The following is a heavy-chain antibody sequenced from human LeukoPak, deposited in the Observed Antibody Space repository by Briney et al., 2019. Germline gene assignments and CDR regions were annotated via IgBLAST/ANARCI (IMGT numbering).Heavy chain of an antibody. CDR3: ARHVWFGEHNGHENWFDP. D-gene: IGHD3-10*01. CDR1: GYTFTRYD. J-gene: IGHJ5*02. V-gene: IGHV1-8*03. CDR2: MNPNSGNT. Sequence: ASVKVSCKASGYTFTRYDINWVRQATGQGLEWMGWMNPNSGNTGYAQKFQGRVTITRNTSISTAYMELSSLRSEDTAVYYCARHVWFGEHNGHENWFDPWGQGTLVIVSS.